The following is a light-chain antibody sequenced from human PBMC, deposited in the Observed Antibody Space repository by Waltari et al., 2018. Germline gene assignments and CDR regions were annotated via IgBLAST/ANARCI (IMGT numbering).Light chain of an antibody. CDR2: TAS. V-gene: IGKV3-11*01. Sequence: EVVLTQSPATLSLSPGERATLSCRASQSVSDYLAWYQQKPGQAPMLLISTASNRATGIPARFNGSGSGTDFTLTISSLEPEDFAFYYGQQRSNWPISFGQGTRLEIK. J-gene: IGKJ5*01. CDR3: QQRSNWPIS. CDR1: QSVSDY.